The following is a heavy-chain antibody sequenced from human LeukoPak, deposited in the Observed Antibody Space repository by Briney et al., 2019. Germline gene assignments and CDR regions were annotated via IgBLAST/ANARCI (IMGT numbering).Heavy chain of an antibody. J-gene: IGHJ5*02. V-gene: IGHV3-48*03. CDR1: GFTFSSYE. Sequence: GGSLRLSCAASGFTFSSYEMNWVRQAPGKGLEWVSYISSSGSTIYYADSVKGRFTISRDNAKNSLYLQMNSLRAEDTAVYYCARDVDYSGVYVWFDPWGQGTLVTVSS. CDR3: ARDVDYSGVYVWFDP. D-gene: IGHD4-11*01. CDR2: ISSSGSTI.